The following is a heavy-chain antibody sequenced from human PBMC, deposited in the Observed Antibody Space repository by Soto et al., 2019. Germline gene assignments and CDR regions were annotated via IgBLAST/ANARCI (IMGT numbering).Heavy chain of an antibody. CDR1: GYTFSDYY. CDR3: ARESGGATATLDYYYFYMDV. J-gene: IGHJ6*03. V-gene: IGHV1-2*04. D-gene: IGHD5-12*01. CDR2: INPNSGGT. Sequence: QVPLVQSGAAVKKPGASVKVSCTASGYTFSDYYIHWMRQAPGQGLEWMGWINPNSGGTKYAHKFQGWVTMTRDTSIKTAYMELSRLTSDDTAVYYCARESGGATATLDYYYFYMDVWGKGTTVTVSS.